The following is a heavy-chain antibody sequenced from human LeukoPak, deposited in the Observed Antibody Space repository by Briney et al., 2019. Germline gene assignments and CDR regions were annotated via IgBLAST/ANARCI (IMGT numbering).Heavy chain of an antibody. CDR3: ARDRDTAYLRADY. Sequence: PGGSLRLSCAASGFTFSSHEMNWVRQAPGKGLEWASYISTSGSSIYYADSVKGRFTISRDNANNLLYLQMSSLRAEDTAVYYCARDRDTAYLRADYWGQGTLVSVS. CDR2: ISTSGSSI. D-gene: IGHD5-18*01. V-gene: IGHV3-48*03. J-gene: IGHJ4*02. CDR1: GFTFSSHE.